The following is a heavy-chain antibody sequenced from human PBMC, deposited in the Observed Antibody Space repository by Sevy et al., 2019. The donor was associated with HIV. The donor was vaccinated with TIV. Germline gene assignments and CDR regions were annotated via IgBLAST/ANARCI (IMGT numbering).Heavy chain of an antibody. D-gene: IGHD5-18*01. J-gene: IGHJ6*02. V-gene: IGHV1-69*13. CDR1: GGTFSSYA. Sequence: ASVKVSCKASGGTFSSYAISWVRQAPGQGLEWMGGIIPIFGTANYAQKFQGRVTITADESTSTAYMELSSLRSEDTAVYYCARADTAMVKFMYGMDVWCQGTTVTVSS. CDR3: ARADTAMVKFMYGMDV. CDR2: IIPIFGTA.